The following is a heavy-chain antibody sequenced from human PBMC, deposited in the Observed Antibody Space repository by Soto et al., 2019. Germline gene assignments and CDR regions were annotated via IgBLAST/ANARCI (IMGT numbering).Heavy chain of an antibody. Sequence: PSETLSLTCTVSGGSISSYYWSWIRQPPGKGLEWIGYIYYSGSTNYNPSLKSRVTISVDTSKNQFSLKLSSVTAADTAVYYCARTPIRLEPGLYFDYWGQGTLVTVSS. D-gene: IGHD1-1*01. CDR2: IYYSGST. J-gene: IGHJ4*02. V-gene: IGHV4-59*01. CDR3: ARTPIRLEPGLYFDY. CDR1: GGSISSYY.